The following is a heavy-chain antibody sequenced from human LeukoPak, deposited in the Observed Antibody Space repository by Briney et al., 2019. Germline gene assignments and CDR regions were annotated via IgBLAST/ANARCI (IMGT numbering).Heavy chain of an antibody. D-gene: IGHD6-19*01. CDR2: IYYSGST. Sequence: SETLPLTCTVSGGSISSYYWSWIRQPPGKGLEWIGYIYYSGSTNYNPSLKSRVTISVDTSKNQFSLKLSSVTAADTAVYYCASSLSGWAPFDYWGQGTLVTVSS. V-gene: IGHV4-59*08. CDR3: ASSLSGWAPFDY. J-gene: IGHJ4*02. CDR1: GGSISSYY.